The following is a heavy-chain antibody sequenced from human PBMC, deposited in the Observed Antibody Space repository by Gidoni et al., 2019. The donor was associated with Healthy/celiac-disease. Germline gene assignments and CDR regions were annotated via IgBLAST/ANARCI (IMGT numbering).Heavy chain of an antibody. Sequence: VQLPESGPGLVNPSGTLSLPFPFSGCSLRRSNWWSWVRQPPGKALKWIGEIYHSGSTNKNKSIKSRVTRAVKKSKNQFYQKLSTVTAANTAVYYCERDVSSITMVRGKGWFDPWGQGTLVTVTS. CDR1: GCSLRRSNW. J-gene: IGHJ5*02. D-gene: IGHD3-10*01. CDR3: ERDVSSITMVRGKGWFDP. V-gene: IGHV4-4*02. CDR2: IYHSGST.